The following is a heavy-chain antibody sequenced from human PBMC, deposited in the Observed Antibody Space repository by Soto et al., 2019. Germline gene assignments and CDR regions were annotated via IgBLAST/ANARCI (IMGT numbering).Heavy chain of an antibody. J-gene: IGHJ3*02. CDR2: ISSSGSTI. Sequence: GGSLRLTCAASGFTFSSYEMNWVRQAPGKGLEWVSYISSSGSTIYYADSVKGRFTISRDNAKNSLYLQMNSLRADDTAVYYCARRLPGGGHSRIKGPAFDIWGQGTMVTVSS. CDR1: GFTFSSYE. CDR3: ARRLPGGGHSRIKGPAFDI. D-gene: IGHD5-18*01. V-gene: IGHV3-48*03.